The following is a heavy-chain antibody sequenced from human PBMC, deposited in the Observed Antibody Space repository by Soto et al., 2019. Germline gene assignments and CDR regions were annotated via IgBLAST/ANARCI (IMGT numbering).Heavy chain of an antibody. Sequence: QVQLVQSGAEVKKPGASVKVSCKASGYTFTSYGISWVRQAPGQGLEWMGWISAYNGNTNYAQKLQGRVTMTTDTSTSTGYMELRSLRSDDTAVYYCARDWYNWNYGNLLDVGGADYWGQGTLVTVSS. J-gene: IGHJ4*02. V-gene: IGHV1-18*01. CDR1: GYTFTSYG. CDR3: ARDWYNWNYGNLLDVGGADY. D-gene: IGHD1-7*01. CDR2: ISAYNGNT.